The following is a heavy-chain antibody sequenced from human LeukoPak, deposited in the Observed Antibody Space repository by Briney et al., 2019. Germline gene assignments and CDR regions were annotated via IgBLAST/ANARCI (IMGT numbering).Heavy chain of an antibody. D-gene: IGHD3-22*01. Sequence: ASVKVSCKASGYTFTGYYMHWVRQAPGQGLEWMGWINPNSGGTNYAQKFQGRVTMTRDTSISTAYMELSRLRSDDTAVYYCASVGYDSSGYLTLFDYRGQGTLVTVSS. CDR2: INPNSGGT. CDR1: GYTFTGYY. CDR3: ASVGYDSSGYLTLFDY. J-gene: IGHJ4*02. V-gene: IGHV1-2*02.